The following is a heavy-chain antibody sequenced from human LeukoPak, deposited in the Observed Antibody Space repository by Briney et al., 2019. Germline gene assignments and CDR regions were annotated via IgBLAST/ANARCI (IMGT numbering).Heavy chain of an antibody. CDR2: IYFSGNA. J-gene: IGHJ4*02. CDR1: GGSVSSTSDF. V-gene: IGHV4-39*01. CDR3: ARHNNIVVVPDWARAFDY. Sequence: TSETLSLTCDVSGGSVSSTSDFWGWVRQPPGKGLEWIGNIYFSGNAYYNPSLKSRVTISVDTSKNQFSLKLSSVTAADTALYYCARHNNIVVVPDWARAFDYWGRGTLVTVSS. D-gene: IGHD2-2*01.